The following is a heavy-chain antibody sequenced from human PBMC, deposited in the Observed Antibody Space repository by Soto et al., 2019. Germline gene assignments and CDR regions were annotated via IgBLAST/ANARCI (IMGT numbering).Heavy chain of an antibody. CDR2: IYHSGNT. J-gene: IGHJ5*02. V-gene: IGHV4-30-2*01. CDR3: ARVPDR. Sequence: SETLSLTCAVSGGSISSDDYSWSWIRQPTGKGLEWIGYIYHSGNTYYNPSLKSRVTISVDRSKNQFSLKLSSVTAADTAVYYCARVPDRWGQGTLVTVSS. CDR1: GGSISSDDYS. D-gene: IGHD2-2*01.